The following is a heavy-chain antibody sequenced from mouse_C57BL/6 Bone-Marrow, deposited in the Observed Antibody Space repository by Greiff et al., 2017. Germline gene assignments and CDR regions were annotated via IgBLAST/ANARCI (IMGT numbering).Heavy chain of an antibody. CDR3: ARDGGYYSFDY. D-gene: IGHD2-3*01. CDR1: GYTFTSYW. J-gene: IGHJ2*01. V-gene: IGHV1-50*01. Sequence: VQLQQPGAELVKPGASVKLSCKASGYTFTSYWMQWVKQRPGQGLEWIGEIAPSDSDTNYNQKFKVKATLTVDTSSSTAYMQLSSLTSEDSAVYYCARDGGYYSFDYWGQGTTLTVSS. CDR2: IAPSDSDT.